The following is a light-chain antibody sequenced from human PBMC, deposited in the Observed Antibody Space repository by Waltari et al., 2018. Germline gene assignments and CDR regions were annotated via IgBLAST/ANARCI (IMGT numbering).Light chain of an antibody. CDR1: QSIPRW. Sequence: DIQMTQSPSTLSASVGDRVTITCRASQSIPRWLAWYQQKPGKAPKLLIYKASILETGGSSRFSGGGSGTEFTLTISSLQPDDFATYYCQHYDSYSATFGGGTKVEIK. V-gene: IGKV1-5*03. J-gene: IGKJ4*02. CDR3: QHYDSYSAT. CDR2: KAS.